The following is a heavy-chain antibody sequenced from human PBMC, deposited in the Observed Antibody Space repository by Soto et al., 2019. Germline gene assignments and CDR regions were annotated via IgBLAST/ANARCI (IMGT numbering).Heavy chain of an antibody. CDR1: GGTFSSYT. Sequence: QVQLVQSGAEVKKPGSSVKVSCTASGGTFSSYTISWVRQAPGQGLEWMGRIIPILGIANYAQKFQGRVTITADKSTSTAYMELSSLRSEDTAVYYCARDEGYCSSTSCYNYYYYYMDVWGKGTTVTVSS. CDR3: ARDEGYCSSTSCYNYYYYYMDV. J-gene: IGHJ6*03. D-gene: IGHD2-2*01. V-gene: IGHV1-69*08. CDR2: IIPILGIA.